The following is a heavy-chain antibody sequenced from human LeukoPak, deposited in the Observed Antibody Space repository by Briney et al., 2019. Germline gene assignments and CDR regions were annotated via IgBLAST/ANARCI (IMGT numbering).Heavy chain of an antibody. Sequence: GGSLRLSCAASGFTFSSRGMSWLRQAPGKGLEWVSSITPSGDGTYYAASVKGRFTISRDNSKNTLYLQMDSLRADDTAKYYCARDSPVATWWGQGTLVTVSS. CDR3: ARDSPVATW. CDR1: GFTFSSRG. J-gene: IGHJ4*02. D-gene: IGHD1-26*01. CDR2: ITPSGDGT. V-gene: IGHV3-23*01.